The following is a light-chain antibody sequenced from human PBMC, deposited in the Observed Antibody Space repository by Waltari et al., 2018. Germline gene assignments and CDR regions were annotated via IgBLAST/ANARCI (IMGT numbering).Light chain of an antibody. CDR2: RNS. Sequence: SYELTQPLSVSVALGQTARITCGGNNIGNKNVHWFQQKPGQAPVLVSYRNSNWPSGTPGRIAGSNSGNTATLTISGAQVGDEADYYCQVWDSNIWVFGGGTKLTVL. V-gene: IGLV3-9*01. CDR1: NIGNKN. CDR3: QVWDSNIWV. J-gene: IGLJ3*02.